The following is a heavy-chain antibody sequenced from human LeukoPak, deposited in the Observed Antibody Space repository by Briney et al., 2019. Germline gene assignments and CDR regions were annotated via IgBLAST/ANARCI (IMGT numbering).Heavy chain of an antibody. J-gene: IGHJ4*02. CDR1: GFTFSSYE. CDR3: ARESIAVAGAAFDY. CDR2: ISSGSTI. Sequence: GSLRLSCAASGFTFSSYEMNWVRQAPGKGLEWVSYISSGSTISDADPVQGRFTISKDNAQNSLYLQMNSLGAEDTAVYYCARESIAVAGAAFDYWGQGTLVTVSS. D-gene: IGHD6-19*01. V-gene: IGHV3-48*03.